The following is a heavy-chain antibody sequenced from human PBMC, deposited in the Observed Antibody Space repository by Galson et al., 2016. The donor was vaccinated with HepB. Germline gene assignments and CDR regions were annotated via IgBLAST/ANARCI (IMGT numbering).Heavy chain of an antibody. Sequence: SLRLSCAASGFHFSSYSMNWVRQASGKGLEWVSSISGSYYTNYADSVKGRFTISRDNAKNSVYLQINSLRAEDTAVYYCASDTLVVSRGVIFYMDVWGKGTTVTVAS. CDR2: ISGSYYT. J-gene: IGHJ6*03. V-gene: IGHV3-21*01. CDR3: ASDTLVVSRGVIFYMDV. CDR1: GFHFSSYS. D-gene: IGHD3-10*01.